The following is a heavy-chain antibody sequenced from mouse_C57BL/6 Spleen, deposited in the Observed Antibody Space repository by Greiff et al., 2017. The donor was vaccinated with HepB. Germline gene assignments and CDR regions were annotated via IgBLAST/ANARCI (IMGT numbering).Heavy chain of an antibody. D-gene: IGHD2-3*01. V-gene: IGHV14-4*01. Sequence: VQLQQSGAELVRPRASVKLSCTASGFNIKDDYMHWVKQRPEQGLEWIGWIDPENGDTEYASKFQGKATITADTSSNTAYLQLSSLTSEDTAVYYCTTYDGYFYWGQGTTLTVSS. J-gene: IGHJ2*01. CDR1: GFNIKDDY. CDR3: TTYDGYFY. CDR2: IDPENGDT.